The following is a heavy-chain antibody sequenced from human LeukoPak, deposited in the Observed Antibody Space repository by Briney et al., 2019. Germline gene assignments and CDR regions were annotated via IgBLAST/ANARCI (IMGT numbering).Heavy chain of an antibody. Sequence: ASVGVSCKASGGTISSYAISWVRQAPGQGLEWMGGIIPIFGTANYAQKFQGRVTITADESTSTAYMELSSLRSEDTAVYYCNRGGWYDDFDYWGQGTLVTVSS. J-gene: IGHJ4*02. CDR1: GGTISSYA. D-gene: IGHD6-19*01. V-gene: IGHV1-69*13. CDR3: NRGGWYDDFDY. CDR2: IIPIFGTA.